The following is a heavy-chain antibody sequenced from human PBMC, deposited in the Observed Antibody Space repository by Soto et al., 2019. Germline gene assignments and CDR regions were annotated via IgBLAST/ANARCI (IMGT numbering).Heavy chain of an antibody. Sequence: GGSLRLSCAASGFTVSSNYMSWVRQAPGKGLQWVSVIYSSGSTYYEDSVKGRFTISRDNPKNTLYLQMNSLRVEDTAVYYCARENSYPYFDFWGQGTQVTVS. D-gene: IGHD5-18*01. CDR2: IYSSGST. V-gene: IGHV3-53*01. J-gene: IGHJ4*02. CDR3: ARENSYPYFDF. CDR1: GFTVSSNY.